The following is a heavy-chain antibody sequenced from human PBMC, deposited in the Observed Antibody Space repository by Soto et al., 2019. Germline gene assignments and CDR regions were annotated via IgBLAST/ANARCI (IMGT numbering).Heavy chain of an antibody. CDR2: IYYSGST. J-gene: IGHJ4*02. CDR3: ARGPGIAVAGGGPFDY. D-gene: IGHD6-19*01. CDR1: GGSISSYY. Sequence: PSETLSLTCTVSGGSISSYYWSWIRQPPGKGLEWIGYIYYSGSTNYNPSLKSRVTISVDTSKNQFSLKLSSVTAADTAVYYCARGPGIAVAGGGPFDYWGQGTLATVSS. V-gene: IGHV4-59*01.